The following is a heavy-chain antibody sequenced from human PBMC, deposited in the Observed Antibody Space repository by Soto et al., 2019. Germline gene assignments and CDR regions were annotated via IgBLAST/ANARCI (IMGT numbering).Heavy chain of an antibody. CDR1: GGTFSSYA. CDR3: ARAITLVRGVTRYGMDV. CDR2: IIPIFGTA. J-gene: IGHJ6*02. Sequence: SMKVSCKASGGTFSSYAISWVRQAPGQGLEWMGGIIPIFGTANYAQKFQGRVTITADESTSTAYMELSSLRSEDTAVYYCARAITLVRGVTRYGMDVWGQGTTVTVSS. V-gene: IGHV1-69*13. D-gene: IGHD3-10*01.